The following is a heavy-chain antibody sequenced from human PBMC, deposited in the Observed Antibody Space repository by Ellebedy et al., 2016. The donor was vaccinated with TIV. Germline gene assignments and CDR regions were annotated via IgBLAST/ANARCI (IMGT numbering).Heavy chain of an antibody. V-gene: IGHV3-74*01. CDR2: INSDGSST. D-gene: IGHD6-19*01. J-gene: IGHJ4*02. CDR3: AKVAAVAANDY. Sequence: GESLKISXAASGFTFSSYWMHWVRQAPGKGLVWVSRINSDGSSTSYADSVKGRFTISRDNAKNTLYLQMNSLRAEDTAVYYCAKVAAVAANDYWGQGTLVTVSS. CDR1: GFTFSSYW.